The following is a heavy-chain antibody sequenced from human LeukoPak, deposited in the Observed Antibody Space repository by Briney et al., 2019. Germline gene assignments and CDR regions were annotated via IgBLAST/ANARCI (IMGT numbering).Heavy chain of an antibody. Sequence: GGSLRLSCAASGFTFDDYGMSWVRQAPGKGLGWVSGINWNGGNTGYADFVKGRSTISRDNAKNSLYLQMNGLRAEDTALYYCARSIPAAKLAGRFDYWGQGTLVTVSS. D-gene: IGHD2-2*01. CDR2: INWNGGNT. J-gene: IGHJ4*02. CDR1: GFTFDDYG. CDR3: ARSIPAAKLAGRFDY. V-gene: IGHV3-20*04.